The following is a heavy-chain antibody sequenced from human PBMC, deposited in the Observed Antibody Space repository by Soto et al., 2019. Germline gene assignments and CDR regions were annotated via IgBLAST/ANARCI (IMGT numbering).Heavy chain of an antibody. V-gene: IGHV5-10-1*01. D-gene: IGHD2-15*01. J-gene: IGHJ6*02. Sequence: GESLKISCKGSGYSFTSYWISWVRQMPGQGLEWMGRIDPSDSYTNYSPSFQGHVTISVDKSISTAYLQWSSLKASDTAMYYCARLQCSGGSCSYGMDVWGQGTTVTVSS. CDR1: GYSFTSYW. CDR3: ARLQCSGGSCSYGMDV. CDR2: IDPSDSYT.